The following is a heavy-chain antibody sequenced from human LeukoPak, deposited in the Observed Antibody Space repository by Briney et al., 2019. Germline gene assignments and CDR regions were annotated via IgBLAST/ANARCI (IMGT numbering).Heavy chain of an antibody. Sequence: GGSLRLTCAAYGFIFSSHSISWVRQAPGKGLEWVAVISYDGSNKYYADSVKGRFTISRDNSKNTLYLQMNSLRAEDTAVYYCAREAWETADDYWGQGTLVTVSS. D-gene: IGHD5-18*01. J-gene: IGHJ4*02. V-gene: IGHV3-30*03. CDR2: ISYDGSNK. CDR3: AREAWETADDY. CDR1: GFIFSSHS.